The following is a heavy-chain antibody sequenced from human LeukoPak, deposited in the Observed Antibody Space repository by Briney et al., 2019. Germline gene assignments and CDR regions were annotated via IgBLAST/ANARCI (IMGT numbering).Heavy chain of an antibody. J-gene: IGHJ4*02. V-gene: IGHV3-33*01. CDR1: GFTFTSFG. CDR2: VWLDGSRE. Sequence: GESLRLSCAASGFTFTSFGMHWVRQAPDKALEWVAVVWLDGSREFYADSVRGRVTISRDDSQNKVFLDMNSLTTGDTAVYYCARGQFNVAAGGRASYYFDHWGQGALVTVSS. CDR3: ARGQFNVAAGGRASYYFDH. D-gene: IGHD6-13*01.